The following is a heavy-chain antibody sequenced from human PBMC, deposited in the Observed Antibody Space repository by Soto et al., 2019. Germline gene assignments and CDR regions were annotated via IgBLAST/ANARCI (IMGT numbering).Heavy chain of an antibody. D-gene: IGHD6-13*01. V-gene: IGHV4-38-2*01. J-gene: IGHJ4*02. CDR3: ARCSGRWSSSWNFDY. CDR2: IYHSGST. CDR1: GYSISSGYY. Sequence: SETLSLTCAVSGYSISSGYYWGWIRQPPGKGLEWIGSIYHSGSTYYNPSLKSRVTISVDTSKNQFSLKLSSVTAADTAVYYCARCSGRWSSSWNFDYWGQGTLVTVPQ.